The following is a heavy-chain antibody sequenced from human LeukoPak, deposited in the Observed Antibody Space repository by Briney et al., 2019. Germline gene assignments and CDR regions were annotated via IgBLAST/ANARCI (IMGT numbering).Heavy chain of an antibody. D-gene: IGHD3-10*01. J-gene: IGHJ4*02. CDR2: ISSSGSTI. CDR3: ARDKAGHYGLDY. Sequence: GGSLRLSCAASGFTFSDYYMSWIRQAPGKGLEGVSYISSSGSTIYYADSAKGRFTISRNNAKTSPSLQMNSLRAESTAVYYCARDKAGHYGLDYWGQGTLVTVSS. CDR1: GFTFSDYY. V-gene: IGHV3-11*04.